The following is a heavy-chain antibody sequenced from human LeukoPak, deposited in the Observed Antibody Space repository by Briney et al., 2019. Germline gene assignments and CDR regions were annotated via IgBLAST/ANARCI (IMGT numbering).Heavy chain of an antibody. CDR1: GDSVSSNIAA. D-gene: IGHD3-10*01. CDR2: TYYRSRWYH. J-gene: IGHJ4*02. V-gene: IGHV6-1*01. Sequence: SQTLSLTCAISGDSVSSNIAAWNWIRQSPSRGLEWLGRTYYRSRWYHDYEVSVKSRLTITADTSKNQFSLQLSSVTPEDTAVYYCARGDYGSGSYYQVVDYWGQGALVTVSS. CDR3: ARGDYGSGSYYQVVDY.